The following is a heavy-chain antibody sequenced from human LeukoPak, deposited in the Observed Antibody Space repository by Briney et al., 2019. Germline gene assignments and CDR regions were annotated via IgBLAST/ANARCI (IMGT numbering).Heavy chain of an antibody. V-gene: IGHV4-34*01. CDR2: INHSGST. J-gene: IGHJ3*02. D-gene: IGHD1-26*01. Sequence: SETLSLTCAVYGGSFSGYYWSWIRQPPGKGLEWIGEINHSGSTNYNPPLKSRVTISVDTSKNQFSLKLSSVTAADTAVYYCARRLRWEGAFDIWGQGTMVTVSS. CDR3: ARRLRWEGAFDI. CDR1: GGSFSGYY.